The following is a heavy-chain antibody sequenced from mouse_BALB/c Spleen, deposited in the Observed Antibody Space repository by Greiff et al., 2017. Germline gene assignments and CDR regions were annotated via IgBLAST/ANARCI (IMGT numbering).Heavy chain of an antibody. CDR1: GFNIKDTY. CDR3: ARGEDY. J-gene: IGHJ2*01. CDR2: IDPANGNT. V-gene: IGHV14-3*02. Sequence: VHVKQSGAELVKPGASVKLSCTASGFNIKDTYMHWVKQRPEQGLEWIGRIDPANGNTKYDPKFQGKATITADTSSNTAYLQLSSLTSEDTAVYYCARGEDYWGQGTTLTVSS.